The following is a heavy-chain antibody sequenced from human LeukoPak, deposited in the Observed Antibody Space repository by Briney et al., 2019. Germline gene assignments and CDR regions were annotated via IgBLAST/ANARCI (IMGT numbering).Heavy chain of an antibody. J-gene: IGHJ4*02. CDR3: TRREAFGELRSDY. Sequence: SETLSLTCTVSGGSIGSSYSYWDWIRQPPGKGLEWVGTIYYTGTTYDNPSLKSRVTVFVDTSKNQFSLQLSSVTAADTAMYYCTRREAFGELRSDYWGQGTLVTVSS. CDR2: IYYTGTT. CDR1: GGSIGSSYSY. V-gene: IGHV4-39*01. D-gene: IGHD3-10*01.